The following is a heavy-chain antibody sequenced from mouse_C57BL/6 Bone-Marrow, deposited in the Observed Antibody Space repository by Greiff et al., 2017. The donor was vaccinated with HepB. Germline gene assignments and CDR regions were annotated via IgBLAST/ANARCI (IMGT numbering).Heavy chain of an antibody. J-gene: IGHJ2*01. CDR1: GYTFTSYW. Sequence: EVKLVESGTVLARPGASVKMSCKTSGYTFTSYWMHWVKQRPGQGLEWIGAIYPGNSDTSYNQKFKGKANLTAVTSASTAYMELSSLTNEDSAFYYCTRSSYYGSSPPYFDYWGQGTTLTVSS. CDR3: TRSSYYGSSPPYFDY. D-gene: IGHD1-1*01. V-gene: IGHV1-5*01. CDR2: IYPGNSDT.